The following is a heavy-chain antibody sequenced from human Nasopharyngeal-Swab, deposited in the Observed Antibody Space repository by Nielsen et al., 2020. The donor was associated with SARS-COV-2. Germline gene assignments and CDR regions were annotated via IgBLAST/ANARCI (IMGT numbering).Heavy chain of an antibody. CDR2: IYYSGST. Sequence: RQAPGKGLEWIGYIYYSGSTYYNPSLKSRVTISVDTSKNQFSLKQSSVTAADTAVYYCARDSGVAGTKYYYYGMDVWGQGTTVTVSS. J-gene: IGHJ6*02. CDR3: ARDSGVAGTKYYYYGMDV. D-gene: IGHD6-19*01. V-gene: IGHV4-30-4*01.